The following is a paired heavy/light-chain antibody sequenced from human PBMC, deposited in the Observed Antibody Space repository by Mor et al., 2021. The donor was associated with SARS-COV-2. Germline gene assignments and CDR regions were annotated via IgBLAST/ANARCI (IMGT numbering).Heavy chain of an antibody. CDR2: ITWDGGTT. Sequence: EVQLVESGGVVVQRGGSLRLSCAASGFTFDDYTLHWVRQAPGKGLEWVSLITWDGGTTYYADSVKGRFTISRDSSKNSLYLQMKSLRSEDTALYYCVVGSGSYYRAQFDNWGQGTLVTVSS. D-gene: IGHD3-10*01. J-gene: IGHJ4*02. V-gene: IGHV3-43*01. CDR3: VVGSGSYYRAQFDN. CDR1: GFTFDDYT.
Light chain of an antibody. Sequence: QAVLTQPPSASGTPGQRVTITCSGSSSNIGINIVNWYQQLPGTGPKLLIHSNYQRPSGVPDRFSGSKSGTSASLAISGLQSEDEADYYCATWDDSLTGPVFGGGTKLTVL. CDR1: SSNIGINI. J-gene: IGLJ3*02. CDR2: SNY. V-gene: IGLV1-44*01. CDR3: ATWDDSLTGPV.